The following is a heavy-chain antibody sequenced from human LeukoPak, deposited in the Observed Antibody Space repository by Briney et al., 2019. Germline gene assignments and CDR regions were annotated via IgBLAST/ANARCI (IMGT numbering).Heavy chain of an antibody. V-gene: IGHV4-34*01. J-gene: IGHJ6*03. CDR2: INHGGST. Sequence: SETPSLTCAVYGGSFSGDFWSWIRQSPGKGLEWIGEINHGGSTTYNPSLKSRVTISVDTSKNQFSLKLSSVTAADTAVYYCARGLLWFGEGVANMDVWGKGTTVTISS. D-gene: IGHD3-10*01. CDR1: GGSFSGDF. CDR3: ARGLLWFGEGVANMDV.